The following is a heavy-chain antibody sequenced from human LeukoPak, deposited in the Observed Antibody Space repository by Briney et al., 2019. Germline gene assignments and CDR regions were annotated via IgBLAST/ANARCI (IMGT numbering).Heavy chain of an antibody. CDR1: GFTFSTYW. D-gene: IGHD2-21*02. J-gene: IGHJ2*01. CDR2: IWYDGSNK. CDR3: ARDPSFLGDLDWYFDL. Sequence: GGSLRLSCAASGFTFSTYWMHWVRQAPGKGLEGVAVIWYDGSNKYYADSVKGRFSISRDNSKNTLYLQMNSLRAEDTAVYYCARDPSFLGDLDWYFDLWGRGTLVTVSS. V-gene: IGHV3-33*08.